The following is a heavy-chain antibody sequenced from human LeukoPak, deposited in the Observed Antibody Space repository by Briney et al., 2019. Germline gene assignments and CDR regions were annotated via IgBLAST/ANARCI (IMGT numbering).Heavy chain of an antibody. CDR3: ARVVDTAMVLYGAFDI. Sequence: GGSLRLSCAASGFTFDDYAMHWVRQAPGKGLEWVSFIITSSSCIHYADSVKGRFTISRDNDKKSLYLEMSSLRAEDTAVYYCARVVDTAMVLYGAFDIWGQGTMVTVSS. D-gene: IGHD5-18*01. J-gene: IGHJ3*02. CDR2: IITSSSCI. CDR1: GFTFDDYA. V-gene: IGHV3-21*01.